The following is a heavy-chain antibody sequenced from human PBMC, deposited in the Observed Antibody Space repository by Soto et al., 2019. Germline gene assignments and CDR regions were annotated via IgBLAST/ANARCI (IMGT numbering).Heavy chain of an antibody. D-gene: IGHD6-19*01. CDR2: ISSSSSTI. V-gene: IGHV3-48*01. J-gene: IGHJ4*02. CDR3: ARDTSGWYGNFDY. CDR1: GFTFSSHS. Sequence: EVQLVESGGGLVQPGGSLRLSCAASGFTFSSHSINWVRQAPGKGLEWVSYISSSSSTIYYADSVKGRFTISRDNAKNSLYLHMNSLRAEDTAVYYCARDTSGWYGNFDYWGQGILVTVSS.